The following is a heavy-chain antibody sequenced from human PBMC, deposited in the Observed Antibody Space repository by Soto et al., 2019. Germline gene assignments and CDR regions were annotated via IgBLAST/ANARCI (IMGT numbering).Heavy chain of an antibody. CDR1: GDSISTRNYY. J-gene: IGHJ5*02. CDR2: IFYSGST. D-gene: IGHD1-1*01. CDR3: ARTSLPGASAWYAH. Sequence: PSETLSLTCSVSGDSISTRNYYWDWIRQPPGKGLEWIGSIFYSGSTYFSPSLKSRVTISIDTSKNQFSLKLTSVTAADTAVYYCARTSLPGASAWYAHCGQGTLLAVSS. V-gene: IGHV4-39*01.